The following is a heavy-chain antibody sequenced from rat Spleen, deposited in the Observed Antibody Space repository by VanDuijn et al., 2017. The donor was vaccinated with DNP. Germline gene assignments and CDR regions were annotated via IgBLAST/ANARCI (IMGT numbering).Heavy chain of an antibody. CDR1: GCTFSNYY. J-gene: IGHJ4*01. CDR3: ARHTTGILAGAMDA. V-gene: IGHV5-25*01. Sequence: EVQLVESGGGLVQPGRSLKLSCAASGCTFSNYYMAVVRQAPTPGLEWVATISTSGSRTYYPYSVKGRFTTSRINAKSSLDLQINSPKSEDTATYYCARHTTGILAGAMDAWGQVTSVTVSS. CDR2: ISTSGSRT. D-gene: IGHD1-7*01.